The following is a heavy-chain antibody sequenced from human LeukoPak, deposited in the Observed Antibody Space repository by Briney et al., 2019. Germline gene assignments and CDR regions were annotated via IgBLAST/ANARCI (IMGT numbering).Heavy chain of an antibody. CDR1: GFTFSSYG. CDR2: IWYDENNQ. CDR3: AKDGGSSSPYYFDY. V-gene: IGHV3-33*06. J-gene: IGHJ4*02. D-gene: IGHD6-6*01. Sequence: PGRSLRLSCAASGFTFSSYGMHWVRQAPGKGPEWVAVIWYDENNQYYADSVKGRFTISRDISKNTLFLQMNSLKAEDTAVYFCAKDGGSSSPYYFDYWGQGTLVTVSS.